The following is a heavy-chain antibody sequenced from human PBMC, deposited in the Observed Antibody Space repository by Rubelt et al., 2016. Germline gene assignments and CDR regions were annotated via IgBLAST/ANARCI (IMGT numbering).Heavy chain of an antibody. J-gene: IGHJ4*02. Sequence: QVQLQESGPGLVKPSETLSLTCTVSGGSISSYYWSWIRQPPGKGLEWIGEINHSGSTNYNPSLKSRVTISVDTSKNQLSPKLNPGTAADTTMYYCASQKGGTVTTWGQGTLVTVSS. CDR3: ASQKGGTVTT. CDR1: GGSISSYY. V-gene: IGHV4-59*04. CDR2: INHSGST. D-gene: IGHD4-17*01.